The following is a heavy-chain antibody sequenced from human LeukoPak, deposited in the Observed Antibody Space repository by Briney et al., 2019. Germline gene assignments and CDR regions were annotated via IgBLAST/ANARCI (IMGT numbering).Heavy chain of an antibody. D-gene: IGHD3-10*01. CDR1: GFTFSSYA. CDR2: ISGSGTNT. J-gene: IGHJ4*02. V-gene: IGHV3-23*01. CDR3: GRQGIYASGNLDY. Sequence: GGSLRLSCAASGFTFSSYAMSWVRQAPGKGLEWVSAISGSGTNTYYGDSVKGRFTISRDNSENTLYLQMNSLRAEDTAVYYCGRQGIYASGNLDYWGQGTLVTVSS.